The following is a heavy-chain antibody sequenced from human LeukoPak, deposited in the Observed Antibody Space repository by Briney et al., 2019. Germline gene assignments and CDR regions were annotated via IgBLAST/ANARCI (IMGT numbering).Heavy chain of an antibody. J-gene: IGHJ4*02. Sequence: ASVKVSCKASGYTFSGYYMHWVRQAPGQGLEWMGWNSNSGGTKYAQKFQGRVTMTRDTSISTAYMELTSLKSDDTAVYYCARDLAGDGLSYFDYWGRGTLVTVSS. CDR3: ARDLAGDGLSYFDY. CDR1: GYTFSGYY. CDR2: NSNSGGT. V-gene: IGHV1-2*02. D-gene: IGHD6-19*01.